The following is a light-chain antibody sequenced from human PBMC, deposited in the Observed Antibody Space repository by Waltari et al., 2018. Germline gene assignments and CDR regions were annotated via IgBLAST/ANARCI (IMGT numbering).Light chain of an antibody. J-gene: IGLJ2*01. CDR1: TSDVGNYNL. Sequence: QYALTQPASVSGSPGQSITISCTRTTSDVGNYNLVPWYQQHPGKAPKLIIYEVTKRPSGVSNRFSGSKSGNTASLTISGLQADDEADYYCHSHATSITSVIFGGGTKLTVI. CDR3: HSHATSITSVI. CDR2: EVT. V-gene: IGLV2-23*02.